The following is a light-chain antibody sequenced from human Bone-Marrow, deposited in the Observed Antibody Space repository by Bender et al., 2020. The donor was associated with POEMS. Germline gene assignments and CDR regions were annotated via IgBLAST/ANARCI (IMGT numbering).Light chain of an antibody. J-gene: IGLJ3*02. V-gene: IGLV2-23*02. CDR3: CSYAGDRNLV. Sequence: QSALTQPASVSGSPGQSITIPCTGTRSNVGSYNLVSWYQHYPGKAPKVLIYEVTKRPSGVSNRFSGSKSGNTASLTISGLQAEDEADYYCCSYAGDRNLVFGGGTKLTVL. CDR1: RSNVGSYNL. CDR2: EVT.